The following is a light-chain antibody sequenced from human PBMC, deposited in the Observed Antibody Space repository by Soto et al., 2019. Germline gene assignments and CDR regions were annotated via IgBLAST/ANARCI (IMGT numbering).Light chain of an antibody. Sequence: IVMTHSPSTLSVSPGERATLACSCIQSVSSSYLAWYQQKPGQAPRLLIYGASSRATGIPDRFSGSGSGTDFTLTISRLEPEDFAVYYCQQYGSSPPTTFGQGTRLEIK. J-gene: IGKJ5*01. V-gene: IGKV3-20*01. CDR1: QSVSSSY. CDR2: GAS. CDR3: QQYGSSPPTT.